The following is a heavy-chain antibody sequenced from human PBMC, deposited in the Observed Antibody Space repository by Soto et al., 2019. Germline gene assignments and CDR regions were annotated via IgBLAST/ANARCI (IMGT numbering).Heavy chain of an antibody. CDR3: VRQSGSGSYYIYYYYGMDV. CDR1: GGSIASSGYY. J-gene: IGHJ6*02. CDR2: IYYSGST. V-gene: IGHV4-39*01. Sequence: SETLSLTCTVSGGSIASSGYYWGWIRQPPGKGLEWIGSIYYSGSTYYNPSLKSRVTISVDTSKNQFSLKLNSVTAADTAVYYCVRQSGSGSYYIYYYYGMDVWGQGTTVTVS. D-gene: IGHD3-10*01.